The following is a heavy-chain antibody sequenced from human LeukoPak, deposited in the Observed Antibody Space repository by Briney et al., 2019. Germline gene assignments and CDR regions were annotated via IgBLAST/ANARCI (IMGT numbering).Heavy chain of an antibody. V-gene: IGHV4-39*02. CDR1: GGSFSGYY. D-gene: IGHD1-1*01. CDR2: VSYTGST. Sequence: SETLSLTCSVYGGSFSGYYWGWIRQPPGKGLEWIGSVSYTGSTYYNPSLKSRVTISVDTSRNQFSLRLSSVTAADTAVYYCAREADNNWGYWGQGTLVTVSS. J-gene: IGHJ4*02. CDR3: AREADNNWGY.